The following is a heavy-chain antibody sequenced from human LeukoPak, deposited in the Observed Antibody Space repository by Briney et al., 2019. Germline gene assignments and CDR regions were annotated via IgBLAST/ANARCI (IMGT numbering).Heavy chain of an antibody. Sequence: GGSLRLSCAASGFTFSSYGMHWVRQAPGKGLEWVAFIRYDGSNKYYADSVKGRFTISRDNSKNTLYLQMNSLRAEDTAVYYCARRGEDSSSWYLDYWGQGTLVTVSS. J-gene: IGHJ4*02. D-gene: IGHD6-13*01. CDR2: IRYDGSNK. V-gene: IGHV3-30*02. CDR3: ARRGEDSSSWYLDY. CDR1: GFTFSSYG.